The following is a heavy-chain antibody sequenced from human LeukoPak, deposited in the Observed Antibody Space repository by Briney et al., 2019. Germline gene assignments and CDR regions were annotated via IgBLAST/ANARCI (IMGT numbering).Heavy chain of an antibody. CDR3: AREVRWDFWSGYQYYFDY. Sequence: SETLSLTCSVSGGSINSYYWSWIRQPAGKGLERIGRIYTSGSTNYNPSLKSRVTMSVDTSKTQFSLKLSSVTAADTAVYYCAREVRWDFWSGYQYYFDYWGQGTLVTVSS. CDR1: GGSINSYY. D-gene: IGHD3-3*01. CDR2: IYTSGST. J-gene: IGHJ4*02. V-gene: IGHV4-4*07.